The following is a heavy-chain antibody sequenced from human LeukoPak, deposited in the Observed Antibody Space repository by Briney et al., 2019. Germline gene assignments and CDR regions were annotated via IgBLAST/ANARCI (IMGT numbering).Heavy chain of an antibody. V-gene: IGHV3-23*01. Sequence: GGSLRLSCAASGFTFYSSAMSWVRQAPGKGLEWVSTISTTGGTTYYADSVKGRFTISRDYSKNTLYLRMKSLRAEDTAIYYCVKGALRGYSAPGAFDIWGQGTMVTVSS. CDR2: ISTTGGTT. J-gene: IGHJ3*02. D-gene: IGHD5-18*01. CDR3: VKGALRGYSAPGAFDI. CDR1: GFTFYSSA.